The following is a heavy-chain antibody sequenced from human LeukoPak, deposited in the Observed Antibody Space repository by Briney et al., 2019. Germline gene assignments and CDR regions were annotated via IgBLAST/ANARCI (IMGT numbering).Heavy chain of an antibody. CDR2: ISSSSSSI. CDR1: GFSFSNYN. J-gene: IGHJ4*02. V-gene: IGHV3-48*01. CDR3: AIGTGTFDY. D-gene: IGHD1-7*01. Sequence: GGSLRLSCAASGFSFSNYNMNWVRQAPGKGLEWVSYISSSSSSIYYPDSVKGRFTISRDNAKNSLYLQVNSLRAGDTAVYYCAIGTGTFDYWGQGTLVTVSS.